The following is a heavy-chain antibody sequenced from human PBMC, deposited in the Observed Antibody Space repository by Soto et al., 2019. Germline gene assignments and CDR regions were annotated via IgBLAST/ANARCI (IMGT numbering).Heavy chain of an antibody. CDR2: ISYDGSNK. D-gene: IGHD3-16*01. CDR1: GFTFSSYA. V-gene: IGHV3-30-3*01. CDR3: ARDRGRGSYYYYGMDV. J-gene: IGHJ6*02. Sequence: QVQLVESGGGVVQPGRSLRLSCAASGFTFSSYAMHWVRQAPGKGLEWVAVISYDGSNKYYADSVKGRFTISRDNSKNTLILQMNSLRSEDTYVYYWARDRGRGSYYYYGMDVWGQGTPVTVSS.